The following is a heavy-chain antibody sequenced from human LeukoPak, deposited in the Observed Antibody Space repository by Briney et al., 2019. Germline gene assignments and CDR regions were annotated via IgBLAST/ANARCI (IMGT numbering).Heavy chain of an antibody. D-gene: IGHD2-15*01. CDR1: GGSVSSHTYY. CDR3: ASVGSYYYDYYMDV. CDR2: IYYSGST. Sequence: PSETLSLTCTVSGGSVSSHTYYWGWIRQPPGKGLEWIGYIYYSGSTYYNPSLKSRVTISVDTSKNQFSLKLSSVTAADTAVYYCASVGSYYYDYYMDVWGKGTTVTVSS. J-gene: IGHJ6*03. V-gene: IGHV4-30-4*08.